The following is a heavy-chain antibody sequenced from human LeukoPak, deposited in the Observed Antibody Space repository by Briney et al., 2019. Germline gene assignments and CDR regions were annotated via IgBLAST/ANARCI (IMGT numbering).Heavy chain of an antibody. D-gene: IGHD3-16*02. V-gene: IGHV4-34*01. Sequence: SETLSLNCAVYGGSFSGYYWSWIRQPPGKGLEWIGEINHSGSTNYNPSLKSRVTISVDTSKNQFSLKLSSVTAADTAVYYCARGNYYVWGSYRYGFDPWGQGTLVTVSS. CDR1: GGSFSGYY. CDR2: INHSGST. J-gene: IGHJ5*02. CDR3: ARGNYYVWGSYRYGFDP.